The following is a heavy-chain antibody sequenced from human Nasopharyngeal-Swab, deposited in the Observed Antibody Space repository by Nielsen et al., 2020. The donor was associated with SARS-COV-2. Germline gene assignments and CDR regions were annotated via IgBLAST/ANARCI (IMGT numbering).Heavy chain of an antibody. CDR3: TRCGSDCYSGRDY. CDR1: GFTFSDPA. D-gene: IGHD2-21*02. V-gene: IGHV3-73*01. J-gene: IGHJ4*02. CDR2: IRSKGNNYAT. Sequence: GEPPQISCPASGFTFSDPAIHWVRPASGKGLEWVARIRSKGNNYATVYSASVKGRFITFRDDPTNTAYLQMNSLKTEDTAMYDCTRCGSDCYSGRDYWGQGTLVTVSS.